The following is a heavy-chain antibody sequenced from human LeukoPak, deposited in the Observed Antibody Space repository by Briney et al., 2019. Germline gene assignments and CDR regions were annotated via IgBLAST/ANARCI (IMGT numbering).Heavy chain of an antibody. V-gene: IGHV3-20*04. D-gene: IGHD4-23*01. Sequence: GGSLRLSCAASGFTFDDYGMSWVRQAPGKGLEWVSGINWNGGSTGYADSVKGRFTISRDNAKNSLYLQMNSLRAEDTALYYCARCTVVTLLGYYYYMDVWGKGTTVTVSS. CDR1: GFTFDDYG. CDR2: INWNGGST. J-gene: IGHJ6*03. CDR3: ARCTVVTLLGYYYYMDV.